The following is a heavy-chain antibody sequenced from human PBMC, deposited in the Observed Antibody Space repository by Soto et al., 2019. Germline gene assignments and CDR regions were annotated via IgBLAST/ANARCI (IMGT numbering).Heavy chain of an antibody. V-gene: IGHV4-39*01. D-gene: IGHD6-19*01. CDR2: IYYSGST. Sequence: SETLSLTCTVSGGSISNNNYYWGWIRQPPGKGLEWIGSIYYSGSTYYNPSLTSRVTISVDTSKNQFSLKLSSVTAADTAVYYCARNPNSSGWYRSSYFQHWGQGTLVTVSS. CDR1: GGSISNNNYY. CDR3: ARNPNSSGWYRSSYFQH. J-gene: IGHJ1*01.